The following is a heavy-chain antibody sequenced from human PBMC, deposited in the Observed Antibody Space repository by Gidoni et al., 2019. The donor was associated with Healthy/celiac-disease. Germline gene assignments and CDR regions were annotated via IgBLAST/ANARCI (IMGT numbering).Heavy chain of an antibody. Sequence: EVQLVESGGGLVQPGGSLSLSCAASGFTFSSYDMHWVRQATGKGLDWVSAIGTAGDTYYPGSVKGRFTISRENAKNSLYLQMNSLRAGDTAVYYCARGSASTAFDYWGQGTLVTVSS. J-gene: IGHJ4*02. V-gene: IGHV3-13*01. CDR2: IGTAGDT. CDR1: GFTFSSYD. CDR3: ARGSASTAFDY. D-gene: IGHD6-25*01.